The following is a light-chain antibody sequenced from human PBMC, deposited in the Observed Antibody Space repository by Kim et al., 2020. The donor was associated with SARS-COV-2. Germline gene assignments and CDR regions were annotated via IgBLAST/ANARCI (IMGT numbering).Light chain of an antibody. Sequence: DIQMTQSPSTLSASVGDRVTITCRASQTISTWLAWYQQKPGKVPKLLLYLASTLESGVPSRFSGSGSGTEFTLTIDSLQPDDFATYYCQHYIRFPYTFGQGTKVDIK. CDR3: QHYIRFPYT. V-gene: IGKV1-5*03. CDR1: QTISTW. J-gene: IGKJ2*01. CDR2: LAS.